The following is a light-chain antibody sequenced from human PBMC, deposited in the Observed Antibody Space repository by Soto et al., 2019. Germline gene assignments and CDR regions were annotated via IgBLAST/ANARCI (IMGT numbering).Light chain of an antibody. CDR3: QQYNTYST. J-gene: IGKJ1*01. CDR2: KAS. Sequence: DIQMTQSPSTLSAFVGDRVTITCRASQSISSWLAWYQQKPGEATKLLINKASTLESGVPSGFSGSGSGTEFTLTISSLQPDDFATYYFQQYNTYSTFGQGTKVEI. V-gene: IGKV1-5*03. CDR1: QSISSW.